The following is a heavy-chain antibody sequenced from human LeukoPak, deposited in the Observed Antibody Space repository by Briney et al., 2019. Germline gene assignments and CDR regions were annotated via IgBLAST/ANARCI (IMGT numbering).Heavy chain of an antibody. Sequence: GASVKVSCKASGYTFTSYGISWVRQAPGQGLEWMGWISAYNGNTNYAQKLQGRVTMTTDTSTSTAYMELRSLRSDDTAVYYCARAYDYRPGYYYMDVWGKGTTVTVSS. D-gene: IGHD5-12*01. CDR3: ARAYDYRPGYYYMDV. CDR2: ISAYNGNT. V-gene: IGHV1-18*01. CDR1: GYTFTSYG. J-gene: IGHJ6*03.